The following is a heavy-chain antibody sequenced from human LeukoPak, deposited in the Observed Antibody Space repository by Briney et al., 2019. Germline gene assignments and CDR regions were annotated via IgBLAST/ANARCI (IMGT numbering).Heavy chain of an antibody. CDR3: ARDRCGGDCYADDAFDI. V-gene: IGHV1-69*04. CDR1: GGTFSSYA. Sequence: SVKVSCKASGGTFSSYAINWVRQAPGQRLEWMGRIIPIFGIANYAQKFQGRVTITADTSTSTAYMELSSLRSEDTAVYYCARDRCGGDCYADDAFDIWGQGTMVTVSS. D-gene: IGHD2-21*02. J-gene: IGHJ3*02. CDR2: IIPIFGIA.